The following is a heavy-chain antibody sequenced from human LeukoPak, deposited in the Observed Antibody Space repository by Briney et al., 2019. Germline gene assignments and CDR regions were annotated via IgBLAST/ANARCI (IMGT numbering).Heavy chain of an antibody. Sequence: GASVKVSCKASGYTFTSCGISWVRQAPGQGLEWMGWISAHNGDTNYAQKFQGRVSMTTDTSTSTGYMELRSLTSDDTAVYYCATLPPYYYDSSGRNSYWGQGTLVTVSS. CDR1: GYTFTSCG. J-gene: IGHJ4*02. CDR3: ATLPPYYYDSSGRNSY. CDR2: ISAHNGDT. D-gene: IGHD3-22*01. V-gene: IGHV1-18*01.